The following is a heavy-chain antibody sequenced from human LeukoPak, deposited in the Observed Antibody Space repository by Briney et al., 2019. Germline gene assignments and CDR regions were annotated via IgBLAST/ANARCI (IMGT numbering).Heavy chain of an antibody. CDR3: ARYSSSWYSILDY. CDR2: IWYDGSNK. CDR1: GFXFSSYG. J-gene: IGHJ4*02. D-gene: IGHD6-13*01. Sequence: GRSLRLSCAASGFXFSSYGIHWVRQAPGKGLEWVAVIWYDGSNKYYADSVKGRFTISRDNSKNTLYLQMNSLRAEDTAVYYCARYSSSWYSILDYWGQGTLVTVSS. V-gene: IGHV3-33*01.